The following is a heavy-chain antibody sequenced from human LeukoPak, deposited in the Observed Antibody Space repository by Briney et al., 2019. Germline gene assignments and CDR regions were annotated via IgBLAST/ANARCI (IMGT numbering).Heavy chain of an antibody. CDR2: ISAYNGNT. D-gene: IGHD4-23*01. CDR1: GYTFTSYG. CDR3: AREELTTVVQDY. Sequence: APVKVSCKASGYTFTSYGISWVRQAPGQGLEWMGWISAYNGNTNYAQKLQGRVTMTTDTSTSTAYMELRSLRSDDTAVYYCAREELTTVVQDYWGQGTLVTVSS. V-gene: IGHV1-18*01. J-gene: IGHJ4*02.